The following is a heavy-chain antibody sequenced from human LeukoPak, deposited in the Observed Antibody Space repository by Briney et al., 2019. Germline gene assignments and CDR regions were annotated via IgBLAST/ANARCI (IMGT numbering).Heavy chain of an antibody. CDR3: ARAPRNDP. CDR1: GYPFTTYE. Sequence: ASVKVSCKTSGYPFTTYEINWVRQAAGQGLEWMGWVHPDTGYADYAQKFQGRVTMTSDTSISPAYMELSSLRSDDTAVYFCARAPRNDPWGQGTLVTVSS. V-gene: IGHV1-8*01. CDR2: VHPDTGYA. J-gene: IGHJ5*02. D-gene: IGHD1-14*01.